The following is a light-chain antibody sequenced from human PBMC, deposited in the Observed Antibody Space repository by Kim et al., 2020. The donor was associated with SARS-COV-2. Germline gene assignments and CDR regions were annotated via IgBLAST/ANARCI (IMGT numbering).Light chain of an antibody. Sequence: EIVLTQSPGTLSLSPGERATLSCRASQSVSSSYLAWYQQKPGQAPRLLIYGASSRATGIPDRFSGSGSGTDFTLTISRLEPEDFAVYYCQQYGSSPLGTFGGGTRVEI. V-gene: IGKV3-20*01. J-gene: IGKJ4*01. CDR1: QSVSSSY. CDR2: GAS. CDR3: QQYGSSPLGT.